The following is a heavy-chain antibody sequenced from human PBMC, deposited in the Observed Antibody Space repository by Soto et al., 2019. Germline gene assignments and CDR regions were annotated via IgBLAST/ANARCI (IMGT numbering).Heavy chain of an antibody. CDR2: MNPNSGNT. J-gene: IGHJ3*02. Sequence: QVQLVQSGAEVKKPGASVKVSCKASGYTFISYDINWVRQATGQGLEWMGWMNPNSGNTGFAQKFQGRVTITTKTSVTTAYLELSSLKSEDTAVYYCARGRAYSDGYHHDAFDIWGQGTRVTVSS. V-gene: IGHV1-8*01. CDR1: GYTFISYD. D-gene: IGHD2-21*01. CDR3: ARGRAYSDGYHHDAFDI.